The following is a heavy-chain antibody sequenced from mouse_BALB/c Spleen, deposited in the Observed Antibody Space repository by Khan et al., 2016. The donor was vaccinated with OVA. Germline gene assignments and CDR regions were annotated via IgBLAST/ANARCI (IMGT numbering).Heavy chain of an antibody. J-gene: IGHJ3*01. CDR2: ILPGSNIT. D-gene: IGHD1-1*01. V-gene: IGHV1-9*01. CDR1: GYTFSSYW. CDR3: ARGNYYGSTSWFGY. Sequence: VQLQQSGAELMKPGASVKISCKASGYTFSSYWIEWVKQRPGHGLEWIGEILPGSNITNYNERFKDKATFTADTSSNTAYMQLNSLTSEDSAIYYCARGNYYGSTSWFGYGGQGTLVTVSA.